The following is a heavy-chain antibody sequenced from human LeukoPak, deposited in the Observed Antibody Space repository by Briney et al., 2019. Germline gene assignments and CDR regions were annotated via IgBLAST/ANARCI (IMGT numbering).Heavy chain of an antibody. CDR2: ISYSGST. CDR1: GDSISSSGSY. Sequence: PSETLSLTCTVSGDSISSSGSYWGWLRQPPGKGLEWIGTISYSGSTYYNPSLKSRVTISVDTSENQFFLQLNSMTAADTAVYYCARHFDFWGQGTLVTVSS. V-gene: IGHV4-39*01. J-gene: IGHJ4*02. CDR3: ARHFDF.